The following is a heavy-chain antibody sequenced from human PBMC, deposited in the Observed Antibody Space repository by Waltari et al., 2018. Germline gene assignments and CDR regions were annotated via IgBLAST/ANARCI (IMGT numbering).Heavy chain of an antibody. CDR2: ISSSSSYI. CDR1: GFTFSSYS. Sequence: EVQLVESGGGLVKPGGSLRLSCAASGFTFSSYSMNWVRQAPGKGLEWVSSISSSSSYIYYAESVKGRFTISRDNAKNSLYLQMNSLRAEDTAVYYCARDSSGWYPNWFDPWGQGTLVTVSS. CDR3: ARDSSGWYPNWFDP. V-gene: IGHV3-21*01. J-gene: IGHJ5*02. D-gene: IGHD6-19*01.